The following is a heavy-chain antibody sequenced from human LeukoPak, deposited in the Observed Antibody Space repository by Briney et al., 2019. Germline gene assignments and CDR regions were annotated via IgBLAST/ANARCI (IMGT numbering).Heavy chain of an antibody. CDR3: ARDFSGWSVDP. CDR1: GFIFSSYS. V-gene: IGHV3-48*04. J-gene: IGHJ5*02. D-gene: IGHD6-19*01. CDR2: ISSGSVTI. Sequence: PGGSLRLSCAASGFIFSSYSMNWVRQAPGKGLEWVSFISSGSVTIYYADSVKGRFTVSRDNVKNSVYLQMNSLRAEDTAVYYCARDFSGWSVDPWGQGTLVTVSS.